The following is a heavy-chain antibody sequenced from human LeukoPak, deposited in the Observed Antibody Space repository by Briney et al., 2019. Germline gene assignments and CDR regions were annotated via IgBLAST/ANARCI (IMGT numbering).Heavy chain of an antibody. Sequence: GGSLRLSCAASGFTVSSNYMSWVRQDRGTGLEWVSVIYSGGSTYYADSVEGRFTISRDNSKNTLYLQMNSLRAEDTAVYYCATTSDRAFDIWGQGTMVTVSS. CDR2: IYSGGST. CDR3: ATTSDRAFDI. J-gene: IGHJ3*02. V-gene: IGHV3-53*01. CDR1: GFTVSSNY.